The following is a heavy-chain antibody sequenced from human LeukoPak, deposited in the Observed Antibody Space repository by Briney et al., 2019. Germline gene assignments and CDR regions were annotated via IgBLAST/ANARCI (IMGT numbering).Heavy chain of an antibody. D-gene: IGHD1-26*01. V-gene: IGHV4-59*01. CDR1: GGSISSYY. CDR3: ARERDVGASLAAFDI. Sequence: SETLSLTCTVSGGSISSYYWSWIRQPPGKGLEWIGYIYYSGSTNYNPSLKSRVTISVDTSKNQFSLKLSSVTTADTAVYYCARERDVGASLAAFDIWGQGTMVTVSS. CDR2: IYYSGST. J-gene: IGHJ3*02.